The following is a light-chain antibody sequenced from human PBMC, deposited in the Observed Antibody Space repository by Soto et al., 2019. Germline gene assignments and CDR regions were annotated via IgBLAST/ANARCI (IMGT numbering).Light chain of an antibody. CDR2: RAS. J-gene: IGKJ3*01. CDR3: QQFNSWPIT. Sequence: EIVMTQSPATLSVSPGERATLSCRASQSIGGDLAWYQQKAGQAPRLLIHRASTRATGIPARFSGSGSGTDFTLTISSLQSEEFAVYYCQQFNSWPITFGPGTKVDF. V-gene: IGKV3-15*01. CDR1: QSIGGD.